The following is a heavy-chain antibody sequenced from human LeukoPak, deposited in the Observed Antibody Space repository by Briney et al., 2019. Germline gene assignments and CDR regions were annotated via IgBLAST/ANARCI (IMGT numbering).Heavy chain of an antibody. V-gene: IGHV4-59*12. Sequence: PSETLSLTCTVSGGSISSYYWSWIRQPPGKGLEWIGYIYYSGSTNYNPSLKSRVTISVDTSKNQFSLKLGSVTAADTAVYYCARDTPTAYCSGGSCYFDYWGQGTLVTVSS. D-gene: IGHD2-15*01. J-gene: IGHJ4*02. CDR2: IYYSGST. CDR3: ARDTPTAYCSGGSCYFDY. CDR1: GGSISSYY.